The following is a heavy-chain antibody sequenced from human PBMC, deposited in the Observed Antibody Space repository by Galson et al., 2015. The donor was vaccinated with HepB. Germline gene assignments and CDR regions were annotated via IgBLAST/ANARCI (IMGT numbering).Heavy chain of an antibody. Sequence: SLRLSCAASGFSVSSNYMTWVRQAPGKGLEWVSVIYSGGNTYYADSVKGRFTISRDNSKNTLYLQMNSLRVEDTAMYYCTGAEWRGSYIWWFDPWGQGTLVTVSS. J-gene: IGHJ5*02. D-gene: IGHD3-16*01. CDR1: GFSVSSNY. CDR3: TGAEWRGSYIWWFDP. V-gene: IGHV3-53*01. CDR2: IYSGGNT.